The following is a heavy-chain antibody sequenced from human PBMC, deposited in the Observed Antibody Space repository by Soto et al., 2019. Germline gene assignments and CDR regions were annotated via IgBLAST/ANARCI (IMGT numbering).Heavy chain of an antibody. CDR2: IKQDGSEK. CDR1: GSTFSSYW. V-gene: IGHV3-7*01. Sequence: GGSLRLSCAASGSTFSSYWMSWVRQAPGKGLEWVANIKQDGSEKYYVDPVKGRFTISRDNAKNSLYLQMNSLRAEDTAVYYCARAEMRDYYYYGMDVWGQGTTVTVSS. J-gene: IGHJ6*02. CDR3: ARAEMRDYYYYGMDV.